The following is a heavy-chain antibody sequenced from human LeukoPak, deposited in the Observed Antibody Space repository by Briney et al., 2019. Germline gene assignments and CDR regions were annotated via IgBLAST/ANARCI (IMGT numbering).Heavy chain of an antibody. CDR3: AREMDGDYRLRAFDI. J-gene: IGHJ3*02. D-gene: IGHD4-17*01. CDR2: INPNSGGT. V-gene: IGHV1-2*02. Sequence: ASVKVSCKASGYTFTGYYMHWVRQAPGQGLEWMGWINPNSGGTNYAQKFQGRVTMTRDTSISTAYMELSRLRSDDTAVYYCAREMDGDYRLRAFDIWGQGTMVTVSS. CDR1: GYTFTGYY.